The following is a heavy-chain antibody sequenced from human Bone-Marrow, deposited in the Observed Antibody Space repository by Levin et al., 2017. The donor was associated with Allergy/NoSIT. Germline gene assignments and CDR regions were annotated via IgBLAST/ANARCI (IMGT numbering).Heavy chain of an antibody. D-gene: IGHD3-10*01. CDR1: GFTFDDYG. CDR2: INWNGASI. V-gene: IGHV3-20*04. J-gene: IGHJ4*02. CDR3: ARDPGITMVRGASGSFFDY. Sequence: PGGSLRLSCAASGFTFDDYGINWVRQAPGKGLEWVSGINWNGASIGYGDSVKGRFTISRDKYRKSVDLQMDSLRAEDTALYFCARDPGITMVRGASGSFFDYWGQGIQVTVTS.